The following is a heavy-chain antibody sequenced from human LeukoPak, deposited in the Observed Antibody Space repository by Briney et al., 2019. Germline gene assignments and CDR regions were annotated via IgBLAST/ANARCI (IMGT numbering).Heavy chain of an antibody. V-gene: IGHV3-15*01. CDR3: ITGDYDFWSGFYSPNHYFDY. D-gene: IGHD3-3*01. CDR2: IKGKTAAGAP. Sequence: GGSLRLSCAASGFTFSSYAMNWVRQAPGKGLEWVGRIKGKTAAGAPDYVASVKGRFTISRDDSKNTLFLQMNSLKTEDTAVYYCITGDYDFWSGFYSPNHYFDYWGQGTLVTVSS. J-gene: IGHJ4*02. CDR1: GFTFSSYA.